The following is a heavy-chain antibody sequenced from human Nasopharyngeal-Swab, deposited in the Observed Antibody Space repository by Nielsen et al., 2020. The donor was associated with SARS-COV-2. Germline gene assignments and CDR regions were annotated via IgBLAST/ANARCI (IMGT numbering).Heavy chain of an antibody. Sequence: SETLSLTCTVSGGSISSSSYYWGWLRQPPGKGLEWIGSIYYSGSTYYNPSLKSRVTISVDTSKNQFSLKLSSVTAADTAVYYCARWLKQLDRFDDAFDIWGQGTMVTVSS. D-gene: IGHD6-6*01. CDR2: IYYSGST. V-gene: IGHV4-39*01. CDR1: GGSISSSSYY. J-gene: IGHJ3*02. CDR3: ARWLKQLDRFDDAFDI.